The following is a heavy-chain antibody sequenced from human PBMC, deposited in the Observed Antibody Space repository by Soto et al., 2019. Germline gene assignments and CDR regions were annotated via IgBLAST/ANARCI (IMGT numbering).Heavy chain of an antibody. V-gene: IGHV1-18*01. CDR3: ASTGGHYFGLDV. D-gene: IGHD2-8*02. CDR2: ISGYNGNT. J-gene: IGHJ6*02. CDR1: DHTFTYYG. Sequence: QVQLLQSGGEVKKPGASVKVSCNSSDHTFTYYGINWVRQAPGQGLEWMVWISGYNGNTKYAQKFQDRVTMSADTSTRTAYMEMRSLTSDDTAVYFCASTGGHYFGLDVWGQGTTVTVSS.